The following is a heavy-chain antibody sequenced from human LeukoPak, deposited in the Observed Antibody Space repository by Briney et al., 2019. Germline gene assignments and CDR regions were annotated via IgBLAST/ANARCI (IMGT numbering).Heavy chain of an antibody. V-gene: IGHV1-46*01. CDR3: ARGYCSSTSCYTGYFQH. J-gene: IGHJ1*01. CDR1: GYTFTSYY. Sequence: VSVKVSCKASGYTFTSYYMHWVRQAPGQGLVWMGIINPSGGSTSYAQKFQGRVTMTRDTSTSTVYMELSSLRSEDTAVYYCARGYCSSTSCYTGYFQHWGQGTLVTVSS. D-gene: IGHD2-2*02. CDR2: INPSGGST.